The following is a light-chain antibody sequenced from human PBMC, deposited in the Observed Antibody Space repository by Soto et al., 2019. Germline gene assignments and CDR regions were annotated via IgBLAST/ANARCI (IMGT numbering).Light chain of an antibody. CDR2: GAS. Sequence: IHLTQSPSFLSASVGDRVTITCRASQGISNELGWYQQRPGKAPKVLIYGASNLQSGVPSRFSGSASGTDFTLTISSLQPEDFATYYCLQDYTYPWTFGQGTKVDIK. CDR1: QGISNE. J-gene: IGKJ1*01. V-gene: IGKV1-6*01. CDR3: LQDYTYPWT.